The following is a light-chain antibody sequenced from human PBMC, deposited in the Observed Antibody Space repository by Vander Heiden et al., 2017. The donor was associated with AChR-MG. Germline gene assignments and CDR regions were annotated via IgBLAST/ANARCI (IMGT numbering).Light chain of an antibody. CDR2: AAS. Sequence: DIQVTQSPSSLSASVGDRVTITCRASQDINTYVNWYQQKSGKAPTLLIYAASRLGSGVPSRFSGSGSGTDFTLTISGLQREDFGTYYCQQSDSMLTFGGGTKVEIK. V-gene: IGKV1-39*01. CDR1: QDINTY. J-gene: IGKJ4*01. CDR3: QQSDSMLT.